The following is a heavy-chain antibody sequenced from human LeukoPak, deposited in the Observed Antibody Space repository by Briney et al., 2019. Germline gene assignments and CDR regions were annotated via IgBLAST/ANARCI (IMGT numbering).Heavy chain of an antibody. V-gene: IGHV4-39*07. CDR2: INHSGST. CDR3: AGNPGEYDFWNAYNRGYHFDY. CDR1: GGSVISGSYY. J-gene: IGHJ4*02. Sequence: PSETLSLTCTVSGGSVISGSYYWSWIRQSPGKGLEWVGEINHSGSTNTNPSLKSRVTISVDTSKKQFSLKLSSVTAADTAVYYCAGNPGEYDFWNAYNRGYHFDYWGQGALVTVSS. D-gene: IGHD3-3*01.